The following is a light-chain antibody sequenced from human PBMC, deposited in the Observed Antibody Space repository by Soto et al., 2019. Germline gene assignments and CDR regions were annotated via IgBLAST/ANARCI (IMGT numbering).Light chain of an antibody. CDR3: MQGTHWPRT. V-gene: IGKV2-30*01. Sequence: DVVMTQSPLSLPVTLGQPASISCRSSQSLVYSDGNTYLNWFQQRPGHSPRRLIYKVSNRDSGVPDRFSGSGSGTDFTLKISRVEAEDVGGYYCMQGTHWPRTFGQGTKVEIK. CDR1: QSLVYSDGNTY. CDR2: KVS. J-gene: IGKJ1*01.